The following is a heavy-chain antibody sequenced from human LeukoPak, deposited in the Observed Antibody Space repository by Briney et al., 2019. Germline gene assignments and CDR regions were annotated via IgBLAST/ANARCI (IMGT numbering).Heavy chain of an antibody. D-gene: IGHD2-2*01. CDR3: ARGGDVVVPAATLFDY. J-gene: IGHJ4*02. CDR1: GFTFSSYA. V-gene: IGHV3-30*01. CDR2: ISYDGSNK. Sequence: GGSLTLSCAPSGFTFSSYAMRWVRQAPGKGLEWVAFISYDGSNKYYADSVKGRFTISRDNSKNTLYLQMNSLRAEDTAVYYCARGGDVVVPAATLFDYWGQGTLVTVSS.